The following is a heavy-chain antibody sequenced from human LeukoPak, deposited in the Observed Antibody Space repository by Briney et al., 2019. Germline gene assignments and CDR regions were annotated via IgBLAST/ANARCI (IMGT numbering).Heavy chain of an antibody. D-gene: IGHD4-17*01. V-gene: IGHV4-34*01. CDR1: GGSISSYY. J-gene: IGHJ4*02. CDR2: INHSGST. Sequence: SETLSLTCNVSGGSISSYYWSWIRQPPGKGLEWIGEINHSGSTNYNPSLKSRVTISVDTSKNQFSLKLSSVAAADTAVYYCARGHTVTTYYFDYWGQGTLVTVSS. CDR3: ARGHTVTTYYFDY.